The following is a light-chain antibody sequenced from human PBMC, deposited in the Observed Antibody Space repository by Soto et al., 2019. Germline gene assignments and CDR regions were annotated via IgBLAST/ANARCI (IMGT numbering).Light chain of an antibody. CDR2: DNN. J-gene: IGLJ1*01. CDR1: SSNIGAGYN. V-gene: IGLV1-40*01. Sequence: QSALTQPPSVSGAPGQRVTISCAVSSSNIGAGYNIHWYQQLPGTAPKLLIYDNNHRPSGVPDRFSGSKSGTSASLPITGLQAEDEADYYCQSYDRSLSGYVFGAGTKVTVL. CDR3: QSYDRSLSGYV.